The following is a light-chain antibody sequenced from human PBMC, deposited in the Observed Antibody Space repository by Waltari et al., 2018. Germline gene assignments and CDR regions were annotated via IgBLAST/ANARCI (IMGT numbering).Light chain of an antibody. J-gene: IGKJ1*01. CDR3: QQYNDWPRT. Sequence: EVVMTQSPATLSVSPGESATLSCRASQYVNIHLDWYQQKPGQAPRLLIYAASTRATGVPARFSGSGSGTDFTLTSSSLQSEDFAVYYCQQYNDWPRTFGLGTKVEIK. CDR1: QYVNIH. CDR2: AAS. V-gene: IGKV3-15*01.